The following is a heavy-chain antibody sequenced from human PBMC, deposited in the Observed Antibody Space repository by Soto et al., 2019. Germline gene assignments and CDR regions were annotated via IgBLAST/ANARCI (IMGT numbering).Heavy chain of an antibody. CDR2: ISSSSSYT. Sequence: SLRLSCAASGFTFSDYYMSWIRQAPGKGLEWVSYISSSSSYTNYADSVKGQFTISRDNAKNSLYLQMNSLRAEDTAVYYCARDHHRYSGYDYVDYWGQGTLVTVSS. D-gene: IGHD5-12*01. CDR3: ARDHHRYSGYDYVDY. J-gene: IGHJ4*02. CDR1: GFTFSDYY. V-gene: IGHV3-11*05.